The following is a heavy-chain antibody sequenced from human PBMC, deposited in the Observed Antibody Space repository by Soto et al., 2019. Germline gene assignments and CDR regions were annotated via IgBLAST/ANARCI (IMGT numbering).Heavy chain of an antibody. D-gene: IGHD6-13*01. V-gene: IGHV3-23*01. Sequence: EVQLLESGGDLVQPGGSLRLSCAASRFTFSSYAMSWVRQAPGKGLEWVSTVSSSGDSTYYADSVKGRFTISRDNSQSILYLQMNSLRGEDTAVYYCAKELAAAGTEFWGQGTLVTVSS. CDR1: RFTFSSYA. J-gene: IGHJ4*02. CDR3: AKELAAAGTEF. CDR2: VSSSGDST.